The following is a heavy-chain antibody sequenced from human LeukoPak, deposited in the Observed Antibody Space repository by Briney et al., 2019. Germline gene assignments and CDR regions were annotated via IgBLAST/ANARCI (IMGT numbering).Heavy chain of an antibody. CDR1: GHSFTKYW. Sequence: GESLKISCKGSGHSFTKYWIGLVLQMPGKGLEWMGIIYPGDSDTKYSPSFQGQVNISAHKSISTAYLQWISVRASHAAMYYCARRRISWDRYDNWGQGTLVTVSS. V-gene: IGHV5-51*01. J-gene: IGHJ4*02. CDR3: ARRRISWDRYDN. D-gene: IGHD6-13*01. CDR2: IYPGDSDT.